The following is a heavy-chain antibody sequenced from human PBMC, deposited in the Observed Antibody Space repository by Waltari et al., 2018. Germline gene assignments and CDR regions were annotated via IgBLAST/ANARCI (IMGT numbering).Heavy chain of an antibody. D-gene: IGHD3-10*01. V-gene: IGHV4-39*01. J-gene: IGHJ4*02. CDR3: ARTFAYGSGTYNH. CDR2: IYYSGNT. CDR1: GGSISYGSFH. Sequence: QLQLQESGPGLVKPSATLSLTRTVSGGSISYGSFHWGWIRQSPGKGLEWVGSIYYSGNTYYNPSLRSRVSISVDTSTNQFSLKLSSVTAADTAVYYCARTFAYGSGTYNHWGQGSLVTVSS.